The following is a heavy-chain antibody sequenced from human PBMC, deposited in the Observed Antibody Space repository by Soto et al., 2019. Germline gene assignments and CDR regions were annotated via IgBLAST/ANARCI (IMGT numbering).Heavy chain of an antibody. V-gene: IGHV3-23*01. Sequence: GGSLRLSCAASGVTFSNYAMNWVRQAPGEGLEWLSAISGSGDSTYYADSVKGRFTISRDNSKDTLYLQMNSLRAEDTAVYYCAKDRKALLTGYAYYWGQGTLVTVSS. D-gene: IGHD3-9*01. CDR2: ISGSGDST. CDR3: AKDRKALLTGYAYY. J-gene: IGHJ4*02. CDR1: GVTFSNYA.